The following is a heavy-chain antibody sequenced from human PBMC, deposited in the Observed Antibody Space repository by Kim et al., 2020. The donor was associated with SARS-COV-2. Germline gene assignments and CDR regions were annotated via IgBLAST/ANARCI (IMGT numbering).Heavy chain of an antibody. CDR1: GFMFSRYG. J-gene: IGHJ3*02. V-gene: IGHV3-30*18. CDR3: AKDFLEMATIGYDAFDM. Sequence: GGSLRLSCIASGFMFSRYGMHWVRQAPGKGLEWVAMRSFNGSKQWYADSVKGRFTISKDNSKNTLFLQMNSLRLEDTAMYYCAKDFLEMATIGYDAFDMWGQGTLVTVSS. D-gene: IGHD5-12*01. CDR2: RSFNGSKQ.